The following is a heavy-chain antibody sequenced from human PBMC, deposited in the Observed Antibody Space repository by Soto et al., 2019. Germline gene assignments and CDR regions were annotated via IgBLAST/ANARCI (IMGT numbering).Heavy chain of an antibody. CDR1: GFTFSTYS. Sequence: EVQLVESGGGLVQPGGSLRLSCAASGFTFSTYSLTWVRQAPGKGLEWVSYISGRSSAIYYADSVKGRFTISRDNAKNSLYRQMNSLRDEDTAVYYCARGASGGYYHYDAMDVWGQGTTVTVSS. V-gene: IGHV3-48*02. D-gene: IGHD2-15*01. CDR2: ISGRSSAI. CDR3: ARGASGGYYHYDAMDV. J-gene: IGHJ6*02.